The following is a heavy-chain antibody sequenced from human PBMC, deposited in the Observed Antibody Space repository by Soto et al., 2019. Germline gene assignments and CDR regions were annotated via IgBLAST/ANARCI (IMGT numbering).Heavy chain of an antibody. CDR1: GYTFTSYD. J-gene: IGHJ6*03. V-gene: IGHV1-8*01. CDR2: MNPNSGNT. CDR3: ARATIFGALPNHYYMDV. Sequence: ASVKVSCKASGYTFTSYDINWVRQAPGQGLEWMGWMNPNSGNTGYAQKFQGRVTMTRNTSISTAYMELSSLRSEDTAVYYCARATIFGALPNHYYMDVWGKGTTVTVSS. D-gene: IGHD3-3*01.